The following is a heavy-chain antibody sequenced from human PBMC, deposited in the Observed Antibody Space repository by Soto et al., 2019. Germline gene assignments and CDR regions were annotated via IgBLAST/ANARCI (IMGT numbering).Heavy chain of an antibody. D-gene: IGHD6-13*01. V-gene: IGHV1-18*01. CDR3: ARDDSSSWYWFFDY. CDR1: GDTFTSYG. J-gene: IGHJ4*02. Sequence: GAPVKVCCKASGDTFTSYGISWVRQAPGQGLEWMGWISAYNGNTNYAQKLQGRVTMTTDTSTSTAYMELRSLRSDDTAVYYCARDDSSSWYWFFDYWGQGTLVTVSS. CDR2: ISAYNGNT.